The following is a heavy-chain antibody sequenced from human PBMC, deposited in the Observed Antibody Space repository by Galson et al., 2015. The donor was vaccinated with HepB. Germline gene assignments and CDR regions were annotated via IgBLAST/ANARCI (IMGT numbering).Heavy chain of an antibody. CDR3: AYSSSWSEDY. Sequence: SLRLSCAASGFTFSSYAMHWVRQAPGKGLEYVSAISSNGGSTYYADSVKGRFTISRDNSKNTLYLQMSSLRAEDTAVYYCAYSSSWSEDYWGQGTLVTVSS. D-gene: IGHD6-13*01. CDR2: ISSNGGST. J-gene: IGHJ4*02. CDR1: GFTFSSYA. V-gene: IGHV3-64D*06.